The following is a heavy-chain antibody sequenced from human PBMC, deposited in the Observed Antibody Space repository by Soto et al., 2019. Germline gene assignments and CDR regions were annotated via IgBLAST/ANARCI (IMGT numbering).Heavy chain of an antibody. Sequence: PSETLSLTCTVSGGSISSSSYYWGWIRQPPGKGLEWIGSIYYSGSTYYNPSLKSRVTISVDTSKNQFSLKLNSVTAADTAVYYCASPGYCSDGTCYPDYWGQGTLVTVSS. CDR3: ASPGYCSDGTCYPDY. CDR1: GGSISSSSYY. J-gene: IGHJ4*02. CDR2: IYYSGST. V-gene: IGHV4-39*01. D-gene: IGHD2-15*01.